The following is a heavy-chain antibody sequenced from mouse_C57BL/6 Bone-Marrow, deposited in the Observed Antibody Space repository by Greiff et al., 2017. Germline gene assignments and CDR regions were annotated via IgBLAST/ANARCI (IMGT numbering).Heavy chain of an antibody. CDR2: IYPGDGGT. CDR3: GRDWDYFDY. CDR1: GYAFSTYW. D-gene: IGHD4-1*01. J-gene: IGHJ2*01. Sequence: VQRVESGAELVKPGASVKISCKVSGYAFSTYWMNWVKQRPGKGLEWIGHIYPGDGGTNYNGKFKGKATLTADTSSSTAYMQLSSLTSEDSAVYFCGRDWDYFDYWGQGTTLTVAS. V-gene: IGHV1-80*01.